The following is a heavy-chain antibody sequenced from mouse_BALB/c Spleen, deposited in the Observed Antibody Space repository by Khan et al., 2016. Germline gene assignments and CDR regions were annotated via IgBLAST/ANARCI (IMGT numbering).Heavy chain of an antibody. CDR2: ISDGGAYT. V-gene: IGHV5-4*02. D-gene: IGHD1-1*02. Sequence: EVELVESGGGLVKPGGSLKLSCVASGFTFSDYYMYWVRQTPEKRLEWVATISDGGAYTYYPDSVKGRFTISRGNAKNNLYLQMSSLKSEDTAMYYCARTYGNYGYFDVWGAGTTVTVSS. CDR1: GFTFSDYY. J-gene: IGHJ1*01. CDR3: ARTYGNYGYFDV.